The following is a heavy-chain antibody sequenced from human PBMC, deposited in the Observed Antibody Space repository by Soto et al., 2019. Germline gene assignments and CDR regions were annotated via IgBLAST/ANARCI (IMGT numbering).Heavy chain of an antibody. CDR3: ARHRGGGYSFFYGMDV. J-gene: IGHJ6*02. CDR1: GYSFTSYW. V-gene: IGHV5-51*01. CDR2: IYPGDSDT. D-gene: IGHD2-15*01. Sequence: GESLKISCKGSGYSFTSYWIGWVRQMPGKGLEWMGIIYPGDSDTRYSPSFQGQATISADKSISTAYLQWSSLKASDTAMYYCARHRGGGYSFFYGMDVWGQGTTVTVSS.